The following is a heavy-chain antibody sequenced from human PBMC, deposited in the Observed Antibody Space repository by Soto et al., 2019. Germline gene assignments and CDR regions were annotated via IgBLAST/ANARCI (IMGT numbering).Heavy chain of an antibody. V-gene: IGHV4-31*03. CDR3: AREGRYDFWSGYYIDY. Sequence: SETLSLTCTVSGGSISSGGYYWSWIRQHPGKGLEWIGYIYYSGSTYYNPSLKSRVTISVDTSKNQFSLKLSSVTAADTAVYYCAREGRYDFWSGYYIDYWGQGTLVTVSS. CDR1: GGSISSGGYY. CDR2: IYYSGST. J-gene: IGHJ4*02. D-gene: IGHD3-3*01.